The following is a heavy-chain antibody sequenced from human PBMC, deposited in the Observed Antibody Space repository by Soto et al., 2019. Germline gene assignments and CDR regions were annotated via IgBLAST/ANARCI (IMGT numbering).Heavy chain of an antibody. D-gene: IGHD2-2*01. Sequence: PGGSLRLSCAASGFTFSSYGMHWVRQAPGKGLEWVAVIWYDGSNKYYADSVKGRFTISRDNSKNTLYLQMNSLRAEDTAVYYCAREGCSSTSCYGGRAFDIWGQGTMVTVSS. CDR3: AREGCSSTSCYGGRAFDI. CDR2: IWYDGSNK. CDR1: GFTFSSYG. V-gene: IGHV3-33*01. J-gene: IGHJ3*02.